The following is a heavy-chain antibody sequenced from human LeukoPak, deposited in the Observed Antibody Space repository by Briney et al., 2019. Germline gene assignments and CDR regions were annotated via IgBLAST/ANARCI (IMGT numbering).Heavy chain of an antibody. D-gene: IGHD5-12*01. J-gene: IGHJ6*03. Sequence: SETPSLTCAVYGGSFSGYYWSWIRQPPGKGLEWIGEINHSGSTNYNPSLKSRVTISVDTSKNQFSLKLSSVTAADTAVYYCARGRRFGGYVYYYYYYYMDVWGKGTTVTVSS. CDR3: ARGRRFGGYVYYYYYYYMDV. V-gene: IGHV4-34*01. CDR2: INHSGST. CDR1: GGSFSGYY.